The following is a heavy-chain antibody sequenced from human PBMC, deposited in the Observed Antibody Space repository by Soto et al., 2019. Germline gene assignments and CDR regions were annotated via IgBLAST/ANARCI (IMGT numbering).Heavy chain of an antibody. Sequence: ASVKVSCKASGYTFTSYYMHWIRQAPGQGLEWMGIINPSGGSTTYAQKFQGRVTITADKSTSTAYMELSSLRSEDTAVYYCARLKGLWFGELFYDNWFDPWG. CDR1: GYTFTSYY. J-gene: IGHJ5*02. D-gene: IGHD3-10*01. CDR3: ARLKGLWFGELFYDNWFDP. V-gene: IGHV1-46*01. CDR2: INPSGGST.